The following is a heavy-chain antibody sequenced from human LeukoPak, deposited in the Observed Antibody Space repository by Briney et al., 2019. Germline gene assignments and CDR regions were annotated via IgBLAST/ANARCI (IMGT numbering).Heavy chain of an antibody. V-gene: IGHV5-10-1*01. Sequence: GESLQISCKGSGYSFTTYWISWVRQMPGKGLECMGRIDPSDSYTNYSPSFQGHVTISADRSISTAYLQWRSLKASDTAVYYCARIRGGDGWFDHWGQGTLVTVSS. D-gene: IGHD2-21*01. CDR3: ARIRGGDGWFDH. J-gene: IGHJ5*02. CDR1: GYSFTTYW. CDR2: IDPSDSYT.